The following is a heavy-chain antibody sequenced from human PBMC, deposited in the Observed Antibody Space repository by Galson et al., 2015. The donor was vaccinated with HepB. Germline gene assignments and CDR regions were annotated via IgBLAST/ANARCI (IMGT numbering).Heavy chain of an antibody. D-gene: IGHD3-22*01. CDR3: ARDNYYDSSGLVRAFDI. CDR1: GDSVSSNSAA. CDR2: TYYRSKWYN. Sequence: CAISGDSVSSNSAAWNWIRQSPSRGLEWLGRTYYRSKWYNDYAVSVKSRITINPDTSKNQFSLQLNSVTPEDTAVYYCARDNYYDSSGLVRAFDIWGQGTMVTVSS. V-gene: IGHV6-1*01. J-gene: IGHJ3*02.